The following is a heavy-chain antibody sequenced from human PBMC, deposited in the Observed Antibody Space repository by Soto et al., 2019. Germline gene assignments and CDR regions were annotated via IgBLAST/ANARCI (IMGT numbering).Heavy chain of an antibody. J-gene: IGHJ4*02. CDR1: GFTFSSNS. V-gene: IGHV3-23*01. D-gene: IGHD3-10*01. Sequence: EVQLLESGGDLEQPGGSLRLSCAASGFTFSSNSMTWVRQAPGKGLEWVAGISSGGDNTWHADSVKGRFTISRDNSKNTMYLQMNSLRVDDTAVYYCVQWDGFGEYWGQGSLVTVSS. CDR3: VQWDGFGEY. CDR2: ISSGGDNT.